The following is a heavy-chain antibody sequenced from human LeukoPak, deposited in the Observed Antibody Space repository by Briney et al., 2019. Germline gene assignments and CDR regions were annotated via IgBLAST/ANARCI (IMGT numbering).Heavy chain of an antibody. V-gene: IGHV3-23*01. D-gene: IGHD2-2*01. CDR3: AKEPWEYCSSTSCPNWFDS. J-gene: IGHJ5*01. CDR2: ISASGGTT. Sequence: GGSLRLSCAASGFTFNNYAMSWVRQAPGKGLEWVSAISASGGTTYYADSVKGRFTISRDNSENTLFLQMNSLRAEDTAVYYCAKEPWEYCSSTSCPNWFDSWGQGTLVTVSS. CDR1: GFTFNNYA.